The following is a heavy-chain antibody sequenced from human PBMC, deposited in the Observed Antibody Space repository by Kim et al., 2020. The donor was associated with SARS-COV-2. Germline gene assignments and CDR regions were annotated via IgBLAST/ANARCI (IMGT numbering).Heavy chain of an antibody. CDR1: GGSFSGYY. CDR2: INHSGST. V-gene: IGHV4-34*01. CDR3: ARGGGLWDYYYYGMDV. Sequence: SETLSLTCAVEGGSFSGYYWSWIRQPPGKGLEWIGEINHSGSTNYNPSLKSRVTISVDTSKNQFSLKLSSVTAADTAVYYCARGGGLWDYYYYGMDVWGQGTTVTVSS. D-gene: IGHD5-18*01. J-gene: IGHJ6*02.